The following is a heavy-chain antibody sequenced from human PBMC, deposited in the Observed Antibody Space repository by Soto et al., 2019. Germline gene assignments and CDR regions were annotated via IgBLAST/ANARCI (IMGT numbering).Heavy chain of an antibody. Sequence: QVQLVESGGGAVQPGRSLRLSCAASGFTFSSYGMHWVRQGPGKGLEWVAVIWYDGSYKYYADTVKGRFTISRDNANSTLYLQVNSLRVEDTAVYYCARETRMRTAMANPGMDVWGQGTTVTVSS. J-gene: IGHJ6*02. CDR1: GFTFSSYG. CDR2: IWYDGSYK. CDR3: ARETRMRTAMANPGMDV. D-gene: IGHD5-18*01. V-gene: IGHV3-33*01.